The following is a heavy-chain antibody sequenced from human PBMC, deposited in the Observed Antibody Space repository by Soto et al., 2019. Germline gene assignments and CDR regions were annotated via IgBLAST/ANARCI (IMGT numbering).Heavy chain of an antibody. Sequence: SVKVSCKASGGTFSSYAISWVRQAPGQGLEWMGGIIPIFGTANYAQKFQGRVTITADESTSTAYMELSSLRSEDTAVYYCARKFGELSAYYYYGMDVWGQGTTVTVFS. CDR3: ARKFGELSAYYYYGMDV. D-gene: IGHD3-10*01. V-gene: IGHV1-69*13. CDR1: GGTFSSYA. J-gene: IGHJ6*02. CDR2: IIPIFGTA.